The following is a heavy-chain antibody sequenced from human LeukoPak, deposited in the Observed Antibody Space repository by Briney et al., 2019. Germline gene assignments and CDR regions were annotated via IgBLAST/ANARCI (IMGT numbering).Heavy chain of an antibody. Sequence: GGSLRLSCAASGFTFSSYGMHWVRQAPGKGLEWVSAISGSGGSTYYADSVKGRFTISRDNSKNTLYLQMNSLRAEDSAVYYCAKVEAAAGFYYFDYWGQGTLVTVSS. J-gene: IGHJ4*02. CDR2: ISGSGGST. CDR1: GFTFSSYG. CDR3: AKVEAAAGFYYFDY. D-gene: IGHD6-13*01. V-gene: IGHV3-23*01.